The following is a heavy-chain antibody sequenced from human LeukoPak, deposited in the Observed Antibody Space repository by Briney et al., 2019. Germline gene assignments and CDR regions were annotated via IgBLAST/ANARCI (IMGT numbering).Heavy chain of an antibody. CDR2: ISWDGGST. CDR1: GFTFDDYA. D-gene: IGHD3-22*01. CDR3: AKEGGYDSSGYSFHLDY. V-gene: IGHV3-43D*03. J-gene: IGHJ4*02. Sequence: PGRSLRLSCAASGFTFDDYAMHWVRQAPGKGLEWVSLISWDGGSTYYADSVKGRFTISRDNSKNSLYLQMNSLRAEDTALYYCAKEGGYDSSGYSFHLDYWGQGTLVTVSS.